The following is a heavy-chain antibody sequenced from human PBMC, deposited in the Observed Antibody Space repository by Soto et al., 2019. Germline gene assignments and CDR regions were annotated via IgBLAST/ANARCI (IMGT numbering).Heavy chain of an antibody. D-gene: IGHD5-12*01. CDR2: IYYSGST. Sequence: SETLSLTCTVSGGSISSGDYYRSWIRQPPGKGLEWIGYIYYSGSTYYNPSLKSRVTISVDTSKNQFSLKLSSVTAADTAVYYCARGVANWFDPWGQGPLVTVSS. CDR3: ARGVANWFDP. J-gene: IGHJ5*02. CDR1: GGSISSGDYY. V-gene: IGHV4-30-4*01.